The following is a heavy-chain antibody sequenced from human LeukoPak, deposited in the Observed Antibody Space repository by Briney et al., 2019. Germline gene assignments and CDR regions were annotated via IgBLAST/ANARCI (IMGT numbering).Heavy chain of an antibody. J-gene: IGHJ6*02. Sequence: SETLSLTCTVSGGSISSYYWSWIRQPPGKGLEWIGYIYYSGSTNYNPSLKSRVTISVDTSKNQFSLKLSSATAADTAVYYCARSRGGSGSYNYYGMDVWGQGTTVTVSS. CDR3: ARSRGGSGSYNYYGMDV. CDR2: IYYSGST. D-gene: IGHD3-10*01. CDR1: GGSISSYY. V-gene: IGHV4-59*01.